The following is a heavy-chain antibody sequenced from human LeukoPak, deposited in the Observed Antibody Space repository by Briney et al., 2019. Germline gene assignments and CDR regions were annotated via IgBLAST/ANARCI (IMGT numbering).Heavy chain of an antibody. CDR3: AKDLGYYYGSGNYYTHFDY. D-gene: IGHD3-10*01. CDR2: LSGRGDVT. Sequence: GGSLRLSCAASGFTFTSYAMGWVRQAPGKGLEWVSSLSGRGDVTYYADSVKGRFTFSRDNSKNTLYLHMNNLRTEDTAVYYCAKDLGYYYGSGNYYTHFDYWGQGTLVTVSS. J-gene: IGHJ4*02. CDR1: GFTFTSYA. V-gene: IGHV3-23*01.